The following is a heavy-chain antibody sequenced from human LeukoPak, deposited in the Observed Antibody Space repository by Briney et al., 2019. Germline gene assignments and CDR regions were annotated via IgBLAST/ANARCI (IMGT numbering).Heavy chain of an antibody. Sequence: SETLSLTCTVSGGSISSYYWSWIRQPPGKGLEWIGYIYYSGSTNYNPSLKSRVTISVDTSKNQFSLKLNSVTAADTAVYYCARHEGIAYSHPLYWGQGTLVTVSS. CDR3: ARHEGIAYSHPLY. CDR2: IYYSGST. J-gene: IGHJ4*02. D-gene: IGHD6-13*01. V-gene: IGHV4-59*08. CDR1: GGSISSYY.